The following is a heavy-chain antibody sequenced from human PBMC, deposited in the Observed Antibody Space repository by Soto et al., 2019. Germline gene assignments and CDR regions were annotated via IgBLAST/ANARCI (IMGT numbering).Heavy chain of an antibody. CDR3: ARDGQGGAPVAMDV. CDR1: GFTFSNHA. CDR2: IWGSGNNK. V-gene: IGHV3-33*01. D-gene: IGHD6-25*01. J-gene: IGHJ6*02. Sequence: QVQLVESGGGVVQPGNSLRLSCVGSGFTFSNHAMHWVRLAPGKGLEWVTQIWGSGNNKYYVDSVKGRFTVSRDNFKNTVYLQMDSLRAEDTAVYYCARDGQGGAPVAMDVWVQGTTLTVSS.